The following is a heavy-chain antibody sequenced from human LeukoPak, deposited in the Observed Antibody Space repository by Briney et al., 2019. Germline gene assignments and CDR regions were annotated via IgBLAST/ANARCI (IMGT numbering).Heavy chain of an antibody. J-gene: IGHJ1*01. Sequence: PVGSLRLSCAASGFTFSSYAMSWVRQAPRKGLEWVSAISDSGGSTYYADSVQGRFTISRDNSKNTLYLQMNSLRAEDTAVYYCAKAGSIVVVPAASPEFQHWGQGTLVTVSS. V-gene: IGHV3-23*01. D-gene: IGHD2-2*01. CDR1: GFTFSSYA. CDR2: ISDSGGST. CDR3: AKAGSIVVVPAASPEFQH.